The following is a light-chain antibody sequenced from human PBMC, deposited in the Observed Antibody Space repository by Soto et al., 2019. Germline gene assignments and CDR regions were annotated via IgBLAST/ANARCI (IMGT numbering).Light chain of an antibody. CDR3: SSYTNSNTRV. CDR1: NSDVGDYNY. CDR2: EVS. V-gene: IGLV2-14*01. J-gene: IGLJ1*01. Sequence: SVLTQPGPVSRSPGQSFTISSTETNSDVGDYNYVPWYQQHPGKAPKLIIYEVSNRPSGISDRFSASKSGNTASLTISGLQAEDEADYYCSSYTNSNTRVFGTGTKVTVL.